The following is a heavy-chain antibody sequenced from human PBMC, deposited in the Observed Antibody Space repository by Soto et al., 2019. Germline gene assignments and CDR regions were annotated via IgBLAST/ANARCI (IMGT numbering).Heavy chain of an antibody. CDR2: IYSGGST. CDR1: GFTVSSNY. Sequence: EVQLVESGGGLVQPGGSLRLSCAASGFTVSSNYMSWVRQAPGTGLEWVSVIYSGGSTYYADSVKGRFTISRDNSISTRYLQINSLRAEDRAGYNCARRLIVDGREAFDIWGQGTMVTVSS. V-gene: IGHV3-66*04. D-gene: IGHD2-15*01. J-gene: IGHJ3*02. CDR3: ARRLIVDGREAFDI.